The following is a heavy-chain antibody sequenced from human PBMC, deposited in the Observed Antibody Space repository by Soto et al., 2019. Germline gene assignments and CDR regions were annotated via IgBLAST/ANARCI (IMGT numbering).Heavy chain of an antibody. Sequence: GGSLRLSCAASGFTFSSYAMSWVRQAPGKGLEWVSAISGSGGSTYYADSVKGRFTISRDNSKNTLYLQMNSLRAEDTAVYYCARARRRIAVAGTIPVWYFDYWGQGTLVTVSS. V-gene: IGHV3-23*01. CDR2: ISGSGGST. CDR1: GFTFSSYA. J-gene: IGHJ4*02. D-gene: IGHD6-19*01. CDR3: ARARRRIAVAGTIPVWYFDY.